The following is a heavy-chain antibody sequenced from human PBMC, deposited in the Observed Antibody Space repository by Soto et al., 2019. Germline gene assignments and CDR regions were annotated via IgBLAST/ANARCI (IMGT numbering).Heavy chain of an antibody. CDR2: IIPIFGTA. CDR1: GGTFSSYA. Sequence: SVKVSCKASGGTFSSYAISWARQAPGQGLEWMGGIIPIFGTANYAQKFQGRVTITADESTSTAYMELSSLRSEDTAVYYCARDFYGDYVGWFDAWGQGTLVTVSS. J-gene: IGHJ5*02. D-gene: IGHD4-17*01. CDR3: ARDFYGDYVGWFDA. V-gene: IGHV1-69*13.